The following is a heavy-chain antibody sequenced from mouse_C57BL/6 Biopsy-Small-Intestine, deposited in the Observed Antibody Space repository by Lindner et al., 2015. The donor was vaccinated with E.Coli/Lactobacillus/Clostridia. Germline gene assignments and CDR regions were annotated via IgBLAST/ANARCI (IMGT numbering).Heavy chain of an antibody. CDR2: FYPGSDSI. V-gene: IGHV1-62-2*01. J-gene: IGHJ2*01. D-gene: IGHD1-1*01. CDR1: GYTFTGYW. Sequence: VQLQESGAELMKPGASVKLSCKATGYTFTGYWIEWVKQRSGQGLEWIGWFYPGSDSIKYNEKFKDKATLTADKSSSTVFMELSRLTSEDSAVYFCARHELYYFGSSYYFDYWGQGTTLTVSS. CDR3: ARHELYYFGSSYYFDY.